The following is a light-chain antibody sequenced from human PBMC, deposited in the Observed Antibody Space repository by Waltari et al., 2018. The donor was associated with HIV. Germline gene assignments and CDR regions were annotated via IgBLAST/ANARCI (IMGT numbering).Light chain of an antibody. V-gene: IGKV1-8*01. Sequence: ALRMTQSPSSFSASTGDTVTITCRASQFISSYLAWYQQKPGKAPKVLIYAASTLHTGVSSRFSGSGSGTDFTLTISSLQSEDFASYYCQQYYTHPLTFGPGTTVDIK. CDR1: QFISSY. CDR2: AAS. CDR3: QQYYTHPLT. J-gene: IGKJ3*01.